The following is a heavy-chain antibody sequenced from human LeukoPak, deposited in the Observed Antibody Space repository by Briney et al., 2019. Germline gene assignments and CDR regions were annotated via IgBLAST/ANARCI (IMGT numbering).Heavy chain of an antibody. CDR3: ARSFYGSGSYQFDY. CDR2: IFSSGST. Sequence: PSETLSLTCTVSGGSISSGYYYWSWIRQPAGKGLEWIGHIFSSGSTYYTPSLKSRVTISLDTSKNQISLRLSSVTAADTAVYYCARSFYGSGSYQFDYWGQGTLVTVSS. V-gene: IGHV4-61*10. J-gene: IGHJ4*02. CDR1: GGSISSGYYY. D-gene: IGHD3-10*01.